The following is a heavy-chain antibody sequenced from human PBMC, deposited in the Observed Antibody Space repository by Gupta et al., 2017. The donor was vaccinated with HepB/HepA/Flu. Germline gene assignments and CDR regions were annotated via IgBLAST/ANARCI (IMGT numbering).Heavy chain of an antibody. J-gene: IGHJ3*02. CDR3: AHSFDSSGYYLRPWDDAFDI. Sequence: QITLKASGPTLVHPTHTLTLTCTFSGFSRRTRGMAVGCIRQHPGKALEWLALIYWDDDKRYSPSLKSRLTITKDTSKNQVVITMTNMDPVDTATYYCAHSFDSSGYYLRPWDDAFDIWGQGTMVTVSS. D-gene: IGHD3-22*01. CDR2: IYWDDDK. CDR1: GFSRRTRGMA. V-gene: IGHV2-5*02.